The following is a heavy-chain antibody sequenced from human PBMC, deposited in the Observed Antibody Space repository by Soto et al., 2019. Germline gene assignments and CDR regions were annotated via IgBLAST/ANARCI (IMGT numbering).Heavy chain of an antibody. Sequence: QVTLKESGPVLVKATETPTLTCTVSGFSLTTGRIGVSWIRQPPRKALEWLAHIFSNAERSYNSSLRPRLTISDETFKGQVVLTMTDVGPVDTATYYCARLVADPYYYYYGLDVWGPGTTVTVSS. V-gene: IGHV2-26*01. CDR3: ARLVADPYYYYYGLDV. CDR2: IFSNAER. CDR1: GFSLTTGRIG. J-gene: IGHJ6*02.